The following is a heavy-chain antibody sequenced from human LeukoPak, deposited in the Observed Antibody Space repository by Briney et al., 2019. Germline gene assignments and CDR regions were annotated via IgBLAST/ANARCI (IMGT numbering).Heavy chain of an antibody. CDR2: IYTSGRT. CDR3: ARGGGDCSGGSCYVDA. V-gene: IGHV4-61*02. D-gene: IGHD2-15*01. CDR1: GGSISSGSYY. J-gene: IGHJ5*02. Sequence: SQTLSLTCTVSGGSISSGSYYWSWIRQPAGKGLEWIGRIYTSGRTNYNPSLKSRVTISLDTSKNQISLKLTSGTAADTAVYYCARGGGDCSGGSCYVDAWGQGTLVTVS.